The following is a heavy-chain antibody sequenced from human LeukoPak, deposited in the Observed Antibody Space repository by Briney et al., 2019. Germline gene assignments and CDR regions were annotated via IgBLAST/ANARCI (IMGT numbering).Heavy chain of an antibody. V-gene: IGHV3-23*01. CDR3: AKLVPS. Sequence: GGSLRLSCAASGFPFISSTMSWVRPAPGKGLEWVSSISGSGDSTWYADSVKGRFTISRDNSKNTLSLQMNSLRAEDTAVYYCAKLVPSWGQGTLVTVSS. CDR2: ISGSGDST. D-gene: IGHD6-13*01. J-gene: IGHJ5*02. CDR1: GFPFISST.